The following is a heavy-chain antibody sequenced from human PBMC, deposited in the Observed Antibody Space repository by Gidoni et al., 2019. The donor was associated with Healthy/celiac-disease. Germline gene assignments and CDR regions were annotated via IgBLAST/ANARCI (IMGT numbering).Heavy chain of an antibody. J-gene: IGHJ6*02. CDR1: GGSVSSGSYY. D-gene: IGHD4-17*01. Sequence: QVQLQESGPGLVKPSETLSLTCTVSGGSVSSGSYYWSWIRQPPGKGLEWIGYIYYSGSTNYNPSLKSRVTISVDTSKNQFSLKLSSVTAADTAVYYCAAVTTPHFFYYYGMDVWGQGTTVTVSS. CDR3: AAVTTPHFFYYYGMDV. CDR2: IYYSGST. V-gene: IGHV4-61*01.